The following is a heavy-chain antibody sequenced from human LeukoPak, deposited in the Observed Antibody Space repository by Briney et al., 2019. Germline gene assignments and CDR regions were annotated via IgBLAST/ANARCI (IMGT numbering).Heavy chain of an antibody. Sequence: PGGSLRLSCAASGFTFSSYWMHWVRQAPGKGLVWVSHIDGAGSTTTYADSVKGRFTVSRDSAKNTLYLQMDSLRAEDTALYYCARGGDGVYSPLDYWGQGTRVTVSS. D-gene: IGHD2-21*01. CDR2: IDGAGSTT. CDR1: GFTFSSYW. V-gene: IGHV3-74*01. J-gene: IGHJ4*02. CDR3: ARGGDGVYSPLDY.